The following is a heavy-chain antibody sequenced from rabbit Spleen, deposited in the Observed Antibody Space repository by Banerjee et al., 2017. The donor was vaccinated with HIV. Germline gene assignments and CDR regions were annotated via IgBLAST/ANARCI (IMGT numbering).Heavy chain of an antibody. CDR1: GFSFSNKA. J-gene: IGHJ4*01. Sequence: QEQLVESGGGLVKPGASLTLTCKASGFSFSNKAVMCWVRQAPGKGLEWIGIIYPITETTYYANWVNGRFTISSDNAQNTVDLQMNSLTAADTATYFCAREDVGGSVSLWGPGTLVTVS. CDR2: IYPITETT. CDR3: AREDVGGSVSL. D-gene: IGHD1-1*01. V-gene: IGHV1S47*01.